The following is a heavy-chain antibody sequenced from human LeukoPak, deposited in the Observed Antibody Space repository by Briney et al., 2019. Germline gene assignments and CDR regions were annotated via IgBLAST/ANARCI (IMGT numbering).Heavy chain of an antibody. D-gene: IGHD3-22*01. CDR3: ARDRSGSYYYDSSGYNDY. CDR2: ISSNGGTI. J-gene: IGHJ4*02. V-gene: IGHV3-48*03. CDR1: GFTFSSYE. Sequence: PGGSLRLSCAASGFTFSSYEMNWVRQAPGKGLEWVPYISSNGGTIYYADSVRGRFTMSRDNAEDSLYLQMNSLRAEDTAVYYCARDRSGSYYYDSSGYNDYWGQGTLVTVSS.